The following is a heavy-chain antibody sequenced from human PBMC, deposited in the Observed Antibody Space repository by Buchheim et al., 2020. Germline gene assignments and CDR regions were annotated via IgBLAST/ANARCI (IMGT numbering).Heavy chain of an antibody. D-gene: IGHD3-22*01. V-gene: IGHV3-30*18. CDR3: AKDIYYDSSGPGLPGY. CDR1: GFTFSSYG. J-gene: IGHJ4*02. CDR2: ISYDGSNK. Sequence: QVQLVESGGGVVQPGRSLRLSCAASGFTFSSYGMHWVRQAPGKGLEWVAVISYDGSNKYYADSVKGRFTISRDNSKNTLYLQMNSLRAEDTAVYYCAKDIYYDSSGPGLPGYWGQGTL.